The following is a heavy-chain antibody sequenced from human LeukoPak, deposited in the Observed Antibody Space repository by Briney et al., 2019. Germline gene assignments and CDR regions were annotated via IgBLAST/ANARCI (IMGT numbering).Heavy chain of an antibody. D-gene: IGHD6-19*01. CDR3: ASRAIAVANA. V-gene: IGHV3-30*03. CDR2: ISYDGSNK. J-gene: IGHJ4*02. CDR1: GFTFSRYG. Sequence: GGSLRLSCAASGFTFSRYGMHWVRQAPGKGLEWVAVISYDGSNKYYADSVKGRFTISRDNSKNTLYLQMNSLRAEDTAVYYCASRAIAVANARGQGTLVTVSS.